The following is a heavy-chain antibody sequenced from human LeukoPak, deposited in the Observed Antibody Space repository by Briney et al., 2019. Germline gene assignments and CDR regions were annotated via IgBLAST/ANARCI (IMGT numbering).Heavy chain of an antibody. D-gene: IGHD5-24*01. J-gene: IGHJ4*02. Sequence: SETLSLTCLVSGSSVSSSHWNWIRQLPGKGLGWIGCLSYTGKTDYNPSLTSRVTISLDTPKKQLSLKRKSLTAADTAVYYCSEGYFEPFDHWGQGISVTVSS. V-gene: IGHV4-59*02. CDR1: GSSVSSSH. CDR2: LSYTGKT. CDR3: SEGYFEPFDH.